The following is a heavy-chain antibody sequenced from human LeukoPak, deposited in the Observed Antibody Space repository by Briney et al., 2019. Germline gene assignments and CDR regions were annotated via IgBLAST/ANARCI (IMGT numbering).Heavy chain of an antibody. CDR2: ISAYNGNT. D-gene: IGHD3-22*01. CDR1: GYTFTGYG. J-gene: IGHJ4*02. CDR3: ARDRVTSIVAGIDY. Sequence: ASVKVSCKASGYTFTGYGISWVRQAPGQGLEWMGWISAYNGNTKYAQKFQGRVTMTRDTSTSTAYMELRSLRSDDTAIHYCARDRVTSIVAGIDYWGQGSLVTVSS. V-gene: IGHV1-18*01.